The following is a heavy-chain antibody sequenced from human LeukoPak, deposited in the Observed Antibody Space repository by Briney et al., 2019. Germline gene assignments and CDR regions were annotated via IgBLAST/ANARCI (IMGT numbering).Heavy chain of an antibody. V-gene: IGHV4-61*01. D-gene: IGHD6-19*01. CDR3: ARDRSGYSSGWYFIDI. Sequence: SETLSLTCTVSGGSISSSSYYWSWIRQPPGKGLEWIGYIYYSGSTNYNPSLKSRVTISVDTSKNQFSLKLNSVTAADTAVYYCARDRSGYSSGWYFIDIWGQGTMVTVSS. CDR1: GGSISSSSYY. J-gene: IGHJ3*02. CDR2: IYYSGST.